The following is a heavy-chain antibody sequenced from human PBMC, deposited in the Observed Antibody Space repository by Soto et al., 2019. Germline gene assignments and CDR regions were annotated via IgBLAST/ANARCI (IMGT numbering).Heavy chain of an antibody. CDR2: ISADSGEP. V-gene: IGHV1-18*01. J-gene: IGHJ4*02. D-gene: IGHD6-13*01. Sequence: ASVKVSCKASGFSCTTYAFSWVRRAPGQGLEWMGLISADSGEPRYAQKFQGRVAMTTDTSTRTAYMELRGLTSDDTAVYYCGVSAGLDFWGQGTQVTVSS. CDR3: GVSAGLDF. CDR1: GFSCTTYA.